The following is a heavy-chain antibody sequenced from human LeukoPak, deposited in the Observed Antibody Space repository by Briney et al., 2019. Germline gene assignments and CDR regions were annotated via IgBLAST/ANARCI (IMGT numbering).Heavy chain of an antibody. J-gene: IGHJ4*02. CDR2: ISGSGGST. CDR3: ARDRYTYYYDSSGYYHRPESPHFDY. D-gene: IGHD3-22*01. V-gene: IGHV3-23*01. Sequence: GGSLRLSCAASGFTFSSYAMSWVRQAPGKGLEWVSAISGSGGSTYYADSVKGRFTISRDNSKNTLYLQMNSLRAEDTAVYYCARDRYTYYYDSSGYYHRPESPHFDYWGQGTLVTVSS. CDR1: GFTFSSYA.